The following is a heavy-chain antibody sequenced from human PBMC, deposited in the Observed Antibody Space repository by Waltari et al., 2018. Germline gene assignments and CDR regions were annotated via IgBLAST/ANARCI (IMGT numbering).Heavy chain of an antibody. CDR2: FDPEDGEM. CDR1: GPTLSHLA. V-gene: IGHV1-24*01. J-gene: IGHJ1*01. Sequence: QVQLVQSGAEVKKPGASVKVSGKLSGPTLSHLAIHWVRQGPGKGLEWMGGFDPEDGEMTYAQKFQGRVTMTEDPSTDTAYMELSSLTSEDTAVYFCATGYGSEFWGQGSLVTVSS. CDR3: ATGYGSEF. D-gene: IGHD3-10*01.